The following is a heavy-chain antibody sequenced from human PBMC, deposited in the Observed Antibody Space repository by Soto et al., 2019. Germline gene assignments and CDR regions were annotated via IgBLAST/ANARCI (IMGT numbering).Heavy chain of an antibody. D-gene: IGHD6-13*01. V-gene: IGHV1-18*01. CDR2: ISAHNGNT. J-gene: IGHJ3*02. Sequence: AASVKVSCKASGYTFTSYGISWVRQAPGQGLEWMGWISAHNGNTNYAQKLQGRVTMTTDTSTSTAYMELRSLRSDDTAVYYCASSHRAAAGTWHAFDIWGQGTMVTVSS. CDR1: GYTFTSYG. CDR3: ASSHRAAAGTWHAFDI.